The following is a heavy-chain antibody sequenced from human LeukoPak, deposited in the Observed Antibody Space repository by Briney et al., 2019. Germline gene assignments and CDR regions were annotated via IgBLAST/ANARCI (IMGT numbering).Heavy chain of an antibody. D-gene: IGHD1-1*01. J-gene: IGHJ1*01. Sequence: GWSLTLSCAASGFTFDDYGMTWVRQVPGKGLEWIAEINWIGDTTRYGDSVKGRFTIPRDNAKNSLDLQINSLRVEDTAFYYCATNPPGRTYLQDWGQGTLVTVSS. V-gene: IGHV3-20*04. CDR2: INWIGDTT. CDR1: GFTFDDYG. CDR3: ATNPPGRTYLQD.